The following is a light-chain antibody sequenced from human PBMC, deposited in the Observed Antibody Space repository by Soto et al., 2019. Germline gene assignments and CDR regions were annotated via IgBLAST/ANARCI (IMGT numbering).Light chain of an antibody. CDR2: GAS. V-gene: IGKV1D-12*01. CDR3: QQADSFPLT. CDR1: QDISIL. Sequence: DIQMTQSPSSVSASIGDTVTITCRASQDISILLAWYQQKPGRAPKLLIYGASTLESWVPSRFSGRGSGTDFTLTISSLQHEDFATYFCQQADSFPLTFGGGTKVEIK. J-gene: IGKJ4*01.